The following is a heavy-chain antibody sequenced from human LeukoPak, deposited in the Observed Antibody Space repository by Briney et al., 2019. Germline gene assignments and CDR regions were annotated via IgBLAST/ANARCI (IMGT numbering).Heavy chain of an antibody. Sequence: PSETLSLTXAVYGGSFSGYYWSWIRQPPGKGLEWLGEINHSGSTNYNPSPKSRVTISVDTSKNQFSLKLSSVTAADTAVYYCARGRTVTTALGYYYYYMDVWGKGTTVTASS. CDR2: INHSGST. D-gene: IGHD4-11*01. CDR3: ARGRTVTTALGYYYYYMDV. J-gene: IGHJ6*03. CDR1: GGSFSGYY. V-gene: IGHV4-34*01.